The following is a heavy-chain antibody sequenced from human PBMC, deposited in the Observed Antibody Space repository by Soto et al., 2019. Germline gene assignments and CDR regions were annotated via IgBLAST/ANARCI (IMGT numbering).Heavy chain of an antibody. D-gene: IGHD3-10*01. CDR3: GGGSTDTYSVSRIFDY. Sequence: EVQLLESGGDLVQPGGSLRLSCVASGITFVSRAMSWVRQAPGEGLEWVSSITDSGRDAKYADSVKGRFTISRDNSKNTLYLQRSGLRAEDSAVYECGGGSTDTYSVSRIFDYWGQGTLVTVSS. CDR2: ITDSGRDA. CDR1: GITFVSRA. V-gene: IGHV3-23*01. J-gene: IGHJ4*02.